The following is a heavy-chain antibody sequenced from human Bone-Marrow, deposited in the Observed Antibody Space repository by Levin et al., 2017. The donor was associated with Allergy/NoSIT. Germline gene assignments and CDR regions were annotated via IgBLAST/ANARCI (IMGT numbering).Heavy chain of an antibody. V-gene: IGHV4-39*07. CDR1: GVSISSSSYF. Sequence: PSETLSLTCTVSGVSISSSSYFWGWVRQPPGKGLEWIGNVYYTGSTYYNPSLKGRLTQSMDTSKNQFSLKLNSVTAADTAVYFCARSPAAAGLDNSFDYWGQGTLVTVSS. D-gene: IGHD6-13*01. J-gene: IGHJ4*02. CDR3: ARSPAAAGLDNSFDY. CDR2: VYYTGST.